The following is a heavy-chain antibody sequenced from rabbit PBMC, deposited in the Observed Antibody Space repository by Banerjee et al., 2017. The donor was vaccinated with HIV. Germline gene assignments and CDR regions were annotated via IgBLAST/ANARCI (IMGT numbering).Heavy chain of an antibody. J-gene: IGHJ4*01. Sequence: QEQLVESGGGLVQPGGSLKLSCKASGFDFSNYGMSWVRQAPGKGLEWIGYIEPIFGNTYYANWVNGRFTISSHNAQNTLYLQLSSLTAADTATYFCLRDRADIGGDYGPYYFDFWGPGTLVTVS. CDR2: IEPIFGNT. V-gene: IGHV1S47*01. D-gene: IGHD2-1*01. CDR3: LRDRADIGGDYGPYYFDF. CDR1: GFDFSNYG.